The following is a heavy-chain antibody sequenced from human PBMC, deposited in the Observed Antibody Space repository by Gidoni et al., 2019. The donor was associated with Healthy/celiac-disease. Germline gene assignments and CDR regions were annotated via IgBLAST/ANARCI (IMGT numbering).Heavy chain of an antibody. CDR1: GYTFSSDA. Sequence: QGPLVESGGGVVQPGRSLRLSCDASGYTFSSDAMHWVRQAPGKGLEGVAVISYDGSNKYYADSVKGRFTISRDNSKNTLYLQMNSLRAEDTAVYYCARDHGKWELLGYFDYWGQGTLVTVSS. CDR2: ISYDGSNK. J-gene: IGHJ4*02. D-gene: IGHD1-26*01. V-gene: IGHV3-30-3*01. CDR3: ARDHGKWELLGYFDY.